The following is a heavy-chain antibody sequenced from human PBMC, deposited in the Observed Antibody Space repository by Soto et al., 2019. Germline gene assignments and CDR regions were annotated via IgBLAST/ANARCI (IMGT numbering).Heavy chain of an antibody. CDR3: SRDDSDWFFN. J-gene: IGHJ4*02. CDR2: ISGSGGST. V-gene: IGHV3-23*01. CDR1: GFTFSSYA. D-gene: IGHD3-9*01. Sequence: GGSLRLSCAASGFTFSSYAMSWVRQAPGKGLEWVSAISGSGGSTYYADSVKGRFTISRDNSKNTLYLQMNSLRAEDTAVYYCSRDDSDWFFNWGRGTPVTVSS.